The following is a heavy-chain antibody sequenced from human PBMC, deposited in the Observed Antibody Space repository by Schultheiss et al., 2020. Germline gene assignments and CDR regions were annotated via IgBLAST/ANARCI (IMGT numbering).Heavy chain of an antibody. V-gene: IGHV3-48*02. J-gene: IGHJ4*02. CDR2: ISGSGGST. CDR1: GFTFSSYA. D-gene: IGHD3-9*01. Sequence: GGSLRLSCAASGFTFSSYAMHWVRQAPGKGLEWVSAISGSGGSTYYADSVKGRFTISRDNAKNSLYLQMNSLRDEDTAVYYCARDLSYFDWLSYFDYWGQGTLVTVSS. CDR3: ARDLSYFDWLSYFDY.